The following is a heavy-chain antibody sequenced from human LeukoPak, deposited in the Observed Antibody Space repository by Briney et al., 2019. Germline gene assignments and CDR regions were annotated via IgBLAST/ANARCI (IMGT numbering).Heavy chain of an antibody. CDR3: ARIRDGYNDAYDI. CDR2: INPNSGGT. D-gene: IGHD5-24*01. V-gene: IGHV1-2*02. CDR1: GYTFTDYS. J-gene: IGHJ3*02. Sequence: ASVKVSCKASGYTFTDYSMHWLRQAPGQGLEWMGGINPNSGGTNYAQKFQGRVTMTRDTSTSTVYMELSGLRSEDTALYYCARIRDGYNDAYDIWGQGTMVTVSS.